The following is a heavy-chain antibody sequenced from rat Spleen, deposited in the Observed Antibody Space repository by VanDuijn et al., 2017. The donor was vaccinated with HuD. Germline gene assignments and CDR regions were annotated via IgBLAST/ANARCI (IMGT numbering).Heavy chain of an antibody. V-gene: IGHV1-43*01. CDR1: GYTFTNYY. Sequence: QVQLQQSGAELAKPGSSVKISCKASGYTFTNYYINWIKQTTGQGLEYIGNINTGSGGTNYNERFKGKATLTVDKSSSTAFMQLSSLTPEDTAVYYCARSPTEGTLAAYYFDYWGQGVMVTVSS. J-gene: IGHJ2*01. CDR2: INTGSGGT. D-gene: IGHD1-11*01. CDR3: ARSPTEGTLAAYYFDY.